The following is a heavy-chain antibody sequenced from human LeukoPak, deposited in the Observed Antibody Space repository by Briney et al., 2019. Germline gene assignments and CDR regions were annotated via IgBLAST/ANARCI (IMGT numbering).Heavy chain of an antibody. J-gene: IGHJ4*02. D-gene: IGHD1-26*01. CDR1: GVSISSYS. CDR2: FSNRGTT. V-gene: IGHV4-59*01. CDR3: AGAEVGAARQLEY. Sequence: PSETLSLTCIVSGVSISSYSWNWIRQSPGKGLEWVGYFSNRGTTSYNPSLNSRVTISVDTSKNQLSLKMRSVTAADTAVYYCAGAEVGAARQLEYWGQGTLVTVSS.